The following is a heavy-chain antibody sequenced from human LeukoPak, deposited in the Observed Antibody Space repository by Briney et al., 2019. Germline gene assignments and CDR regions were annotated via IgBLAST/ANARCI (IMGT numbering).Heavy chain of an antibody. CDR3: ARGGCSSTSCYDGY. V-gene: IGHV1-69*13. CDR1: GGTFSSYA. D-gene: IGHD2-2*01. CDR2: IIPIFGTA. Sequence: ASVKVSCKASGGTFSSYAISWVRQAPGQGLEWMGGIIPIFGTANYAQKFQGRVTITADESTSTAYVELSSLRSEDTAVYYCARGGCSSTSCYDGYWGQGTLVTVSS. J-gene: IGHJ4*02.